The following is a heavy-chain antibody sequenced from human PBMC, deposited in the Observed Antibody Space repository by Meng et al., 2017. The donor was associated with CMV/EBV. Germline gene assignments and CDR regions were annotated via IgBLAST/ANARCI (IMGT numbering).Heavy chain of an antibody. CDR3: ARMRIEVEPDGRKIKYYNYGMDV. CDR1: GFTFSSYS. V-gene: IGHV3-21*01. CDR2: ISSSSSYI. D-gene: IGHD2-2*01. J-gene: IGHJ6*02. Sequence: GESLKISCAASGFTFSSYSMNWVRQAPGKGLEWVSSISSSSSYIYYADSVKGRFTISRDNAKNSLYLQMNSLRAEDTAVYYCARMRIEVEPDGRKIKYYNYGMDVWGQGTTVTVSS.